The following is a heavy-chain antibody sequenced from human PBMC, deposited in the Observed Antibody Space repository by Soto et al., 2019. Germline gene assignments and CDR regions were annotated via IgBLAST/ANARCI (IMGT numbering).Heavy chain of an antibody. V-gene: IGHV3-30*18. CDR2: ISYDGSEK. J-gene: IGHJ4*02. Sequence: VAVISYDGSEKYYAVSVKGRFTISRDNSKNTLYLQMNSLRAEDTAVYYCAKGAVTTSLYYFDYWGQGTLVPVSS. CDR3: AKGAVTTSLYYFDY. D-gene: IGHD4-17*01.